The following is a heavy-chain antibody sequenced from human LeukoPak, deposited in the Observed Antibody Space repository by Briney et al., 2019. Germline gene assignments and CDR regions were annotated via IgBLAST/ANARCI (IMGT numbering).Heavy chain of an antibody. J-gene: IGHJ6*02. D-gene: IGHD3-9*01. CDR1: GFTFSSYG. V-gene: IGHV3-30*18. Sequence: PGGSLRLSCAASGFTFSSYGMHWVRQAPGKGLEWVAVISYDGSNKYYADSVKGRFTISRDNSKNTLYLQMNSLRAEDTAVYYCAKDLGLGGDILTGSQLDGMDVWGQGTTVTVSS. CDR3: AKDLGLGGDILTGSQLDGMDV. CDR2: ISYDGSNK.